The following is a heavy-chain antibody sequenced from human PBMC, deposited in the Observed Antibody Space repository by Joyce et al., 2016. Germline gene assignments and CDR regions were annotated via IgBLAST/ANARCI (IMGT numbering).Heavy chain of an antibody. CDR2: ISGSGGST. J-gene: IGHJ4*02. CDR3: AKGYSYGPTVFDS. D-gene: IGHD5-18*01. V-gene: IGHV3-23*01. CDR1: GFTFSSYA. Sequence: EVQLLESGGGLVQPGRSLRLSCAASGFTFSSYAMNWFRQVPGKGLEWGSGISGSGGSTYYVDSVKGRFTISRDNSKNTLYLQMNTLRAEDTALYYCAKGYSYGPTVFDSWGQGTLVTVSS.